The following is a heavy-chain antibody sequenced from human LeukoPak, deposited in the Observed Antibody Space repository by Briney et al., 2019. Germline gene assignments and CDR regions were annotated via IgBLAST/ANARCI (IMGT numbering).Heavy chain of an antibody. CDR1: GFTFSSYG. CDR2: ISYDGSNK. Sequence: GRSLRLSCAASGFTFSSYGMHWVRQAPGKGLEWVAVISYDGSNKYYADPVKGRFTISRDNSKNTLYLQMNRLRVEDTAVYYCAKDVRALNNYGSGSSGFYWGQGTLVTVSS. V-gene: IGHV3-30*18. D-gene: IGHD3-10*01. CDR3: AKDVRALNNYGSGSSGFY. J-gene: IGHJ4*02.